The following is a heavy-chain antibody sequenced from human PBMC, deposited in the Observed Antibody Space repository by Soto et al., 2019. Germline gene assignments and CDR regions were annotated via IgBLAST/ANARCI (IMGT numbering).Heavy chain of an antibody. CDR2: IWYDGSNK. CDR3: ARASTYYYDSSGYLGIAY. V-gene: IGHV3-33*01. Sequence: QVQLVESGGGVVQPGRSLRLSCAASGFTFSSYGMHWVRQAPGKGLEWVAVIWYDGSNKYYADSVKGRFTISRDNSKNTLYLQLNSLRAEDTAVYYCARASTYYYDSSGYLGIAYWGQGTLVTVSS. CDR1: GFTFSSYG. J-gene: IGHJ4*02. D-gene: IGHD3-22*01.